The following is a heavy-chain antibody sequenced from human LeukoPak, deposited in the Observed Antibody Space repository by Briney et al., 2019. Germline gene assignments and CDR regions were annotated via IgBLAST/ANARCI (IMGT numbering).Heavy chain of an antibody. J-gene: IGHJ4*02. V-gene: IGHV3-30*03. D-gene: IGHD3-9*01. CDR2: ISYDGSNK. CDR3: AIDVLAEAAIRYFDWNQGIDY. CDR1: GFTFSSYG. Sequence: QPGRSLRLSCAASGFTFSSYGMHWVRQAPGKGLEGGAVISYDGSNKYYADSVKCRFTISRDNSKNTLYLQMNSLRAEDTAVYYCAIDVLAEAAIRYFDWNQGIDYWGQGTLVTVSS.